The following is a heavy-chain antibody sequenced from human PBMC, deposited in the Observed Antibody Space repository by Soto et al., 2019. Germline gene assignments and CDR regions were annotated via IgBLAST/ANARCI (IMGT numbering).Heavy chain of an antibody. CDR2: IDPSDSYT. J-gene: IGHJ4*02. CDR1: GYRFINYW. V-gene: IGHV5-10-1*03. CDR3: VRHGNGTPFYFDF. D-gene: IGHD1-1*01. Sequence: EVQLVQSGAEVKKPGESLRLSCQGSGYRFINYWISWVRQMPGKGLGWVGRIDPSDSYTVYSPSFQCHVTISIDTAINTAVLEWRSLQASDTAMYYCVRHGNGTPFYFDFWGRGTLVPVSS.